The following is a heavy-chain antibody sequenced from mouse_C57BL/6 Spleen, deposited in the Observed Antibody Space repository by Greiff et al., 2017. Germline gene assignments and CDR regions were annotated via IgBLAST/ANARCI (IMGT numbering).Heavy chain of an antibody. D-gene: IGHD1-2*01. CDR3: ARGGYLYYYAMDY. CDR1: GYSITSGYY. Sequence: EVKLQESGPGLVKPSQSLSLTCSVTGYSITSGYYWNWIRQFPGNKLEWMGYISYDGSNNYNPSLKNRISITRDTSKNQFCLKLNSVTTEDTATYYCARGGYLYYYAMDYWGQGTSVTVSS. V-gene: IGHV3-6*01. CDR2: ISYDGSN. J-gene: IGHJ4*01.